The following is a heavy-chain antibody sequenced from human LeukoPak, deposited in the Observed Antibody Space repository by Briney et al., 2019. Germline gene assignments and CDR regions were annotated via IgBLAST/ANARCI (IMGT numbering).Heavy chain of an antibody. J-gene: IGHJ3*02. V-gene: IGHV3-23*01. CDR3: ARAGDIVVVPAATEVAFDI. Sequence: GGSLRLSCAASGFTFSSYAMSGVRQAPGKGLEWVSAISGSGGSTYYADSVKGRFTISRDNSKNTLYLQMNSLRAEDTAVYYCARAGDIVVVPAATEVAFDIWGQGTMVTVSS. CDR1: GFTFSSYA. CDR2: ISGSGGST. D-gene: IGHD2-2*01.